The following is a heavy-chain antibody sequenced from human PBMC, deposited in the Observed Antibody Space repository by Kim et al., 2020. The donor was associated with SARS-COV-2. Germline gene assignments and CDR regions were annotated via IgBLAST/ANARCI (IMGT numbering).Heavy chain of an antibody. V-gene: IGHV3-23*01. D-gene: IGHD3-10*01. CDR1: AFTFSNYA. CDR3: AKDQGAYGSGIHDY. Sequence: GGSLRLSCAASAFTFSNYAMSWVRQAPGKGLEWVSGISGSTGTTYYADSVKGRFTISRDNSKNTLYLQMNSLRADDTAVYYCAKDQGAYGSGIHDYWGQGSLVTVSS. CDR2: ISGSTGTT. J-gene: IGHJ4*02.